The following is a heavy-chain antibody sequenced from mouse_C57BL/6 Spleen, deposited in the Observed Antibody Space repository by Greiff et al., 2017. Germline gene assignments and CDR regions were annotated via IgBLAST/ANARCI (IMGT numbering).Heavy chain of an antibody. CDR3: ARVSYYSNWYFDV. CDR2: ISYDGSN. V-gene: IGHV3-6*01. Sequence: VQLKESGPGLVKPSQSLSLTCSVTGYSITSGYYWNWIRQFPGNKLEWMGYISYDGSNNYNPSLKNRISITRDTSKNQFFLKLNSVTTEDTATYYCARVSYYSNWYFDVWGTGTTVTVSS. CDR1: GYSITSGYY. D-gene: IGHD2-5*01. J-gene: IGHJ1*03.